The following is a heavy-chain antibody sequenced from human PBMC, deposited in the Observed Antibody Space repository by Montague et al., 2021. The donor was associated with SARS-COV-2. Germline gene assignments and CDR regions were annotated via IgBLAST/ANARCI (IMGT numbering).Heavy chain of an antibody. CDR3: ATFAVVPFVYFDS. V-gene: IGHV4-38-2*02. D-gene: IGHD2-21*01. Sequence: SETLSLTCNVSGYSISGGSYWGWIRQSPGKGLQWIGSFYQSDRYYNPSLKSRVTISVDTSKNQFSLKLKSVTAPDTAIYYCATFAVVPFVYFDSWSQGTLVTVSS. J-gene: IGHJ4*02. CDR2: FYQSDR. CDR1: GYSISGGSY.